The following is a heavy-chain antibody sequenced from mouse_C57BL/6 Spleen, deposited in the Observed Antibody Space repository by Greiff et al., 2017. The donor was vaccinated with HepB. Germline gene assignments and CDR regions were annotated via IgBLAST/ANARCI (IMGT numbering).Heavy chain of an antibody. J-gene: IGHJ3*01. CDR1: GYTFTSYW. CDR3: ARSQLRLLFAY. D-gene: IGHD3-2*02. Sequence: QVQLQQPGAELVMPGASVKLSCKASGYTFTSYWMHWVKQRPGQGLEWIGEIDPSDSYTNYNQKFKGKSTLTVDKSSSTAYMQLSSLTSEDSAVYYCARSQLRLLFAYWGQGTLVTVSA. CDR2: IDPSDSYT. V-gene: IGHV1-69*01.